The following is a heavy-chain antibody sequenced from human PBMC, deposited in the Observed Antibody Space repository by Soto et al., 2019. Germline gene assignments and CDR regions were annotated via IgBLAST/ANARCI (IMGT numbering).Heavy chain of an antibody. D-gene: IGHD2-15*01. CDR2: IDPSDSYI. J-gene: IGHJ6*02. Sequence: PGESLKISCKASGYSFTSYWISWVRQMPGKGLEWMGRIDPSDSYIDYSPSFQGHVTVAVDKSTTTAYLQWSSLKASDTAIYYCARLKKLQPSYGMDVWGQGTTVTVYS. CDR1: GYSFTSYW. V-gene: IGHV5-10-1*01. CDR3: ARLKKLQPSYGMDV.